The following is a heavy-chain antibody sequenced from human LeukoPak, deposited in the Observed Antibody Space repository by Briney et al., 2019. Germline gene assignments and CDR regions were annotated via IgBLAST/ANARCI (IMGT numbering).Heavy chain of an antibody. CDR2: IYYSGST. J-gene: IGHJ3*02. CDR3: ARTEVVRGTDAFDI. Sequence: SETLSLTCSVSGGSISSYDWSWIRQPPGKGLEGIGYIYYSGSTNYNASLKSRVTISVDTSNNQFSLKLSSVTAADTAVYYCARTEVVRGTDAFDIWGQGTMVTVSS. CDR1: GGSISSYD. V-gene: IGHV4-59*13. D-gene: IGHD3-10*01.